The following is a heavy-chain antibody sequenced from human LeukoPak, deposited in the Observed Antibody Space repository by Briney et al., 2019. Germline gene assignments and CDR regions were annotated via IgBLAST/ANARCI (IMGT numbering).Heavy chain of an antibody. CDR2: IYSGGST. D-gene: IGHD2-15*01. Sequence: GGSLRLSCAASGFTVSSNYMSWVRQAPGKGLEWVSVIYSGGSTYYADSVKGRFTISRDNSKSTLYLQMNSLRAEDTAVYYCARDSARNYYYGMDVWGQGTTVTVSS. J-gene: IGHJ6*02. V-gene: IGHV3-53*01. CDR1: GFTVSSNY. CDR3: ARDSARNYYYGMDV.